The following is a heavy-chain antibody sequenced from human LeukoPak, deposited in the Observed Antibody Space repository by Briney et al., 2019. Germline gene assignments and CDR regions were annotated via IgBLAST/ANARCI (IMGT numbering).Heavy chain of an antibody. J-gene: IGHJ4*02. D-gene: IGHD2-2*01. CDR3: AKDQNTPDIVVVPAAIPDY. CDR1: GFTFSSYA. V-gene: IGHV3-30-3*01. CDR2: ISYDGSNK. Sequence: GGSLRLSCAASGFTFSSYAMHWVRQAPGKGLEWVAVISYDGSNKYYADSVKGRFTISRDNSKNTLYLQMNSLRAEDTAVYYCAKDQNTPDIVVVPAAIPDYWGQGTLVTVSS.